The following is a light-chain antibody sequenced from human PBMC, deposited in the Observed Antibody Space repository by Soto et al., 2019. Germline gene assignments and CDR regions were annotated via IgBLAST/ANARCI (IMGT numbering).Light chain of an antibody. CDR1: SSDDGGYNY. CDR3: SSYTSSSKV. J-gene: IGLJ2*01. CDR2: DVS. Sequence: QSALTQPASVYGSPGQSITISCTGTSSDDGGYNYVSWYQQHPGKAPKLMIYDVSNRPSGVSNRFSGSKSGNTASLTISGLQAEDEADYYCSSYTSSSKVFVGGTKLTVL. V-gene: IGLV2-14*01.